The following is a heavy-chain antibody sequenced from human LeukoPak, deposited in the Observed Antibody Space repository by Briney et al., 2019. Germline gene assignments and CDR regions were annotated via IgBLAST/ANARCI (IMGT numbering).Heavy chain of an antibody. CDR3: ARDSSSSWPSNWFDP. D-gene: IGHD6-13*01. CDR1: GYTFTSYY. Sequence: ASVKVSCKASGYTFTSYYMHWVRQAPGQGLEWMGIINPSGGSTSYAQKFQGRVTMTRDTSTSTVYMELSSLRSEDTAVYYCARDSSSSWPSNWFDPWGQGTLVTVSS. V-gene: IGHV1-46*01. J-gene: IGHJ5*02. CDR2: INPSGGST.